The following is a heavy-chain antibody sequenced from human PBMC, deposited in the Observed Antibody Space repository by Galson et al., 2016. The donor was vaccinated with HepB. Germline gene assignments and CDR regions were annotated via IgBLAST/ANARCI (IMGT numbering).Heavy chain of an antibody. CDR3: ARAPSEYSYGFISDSPLCDY. V-gene: IGHV1-2*04. D-gene: IGHD5-18*01. Sequence: SVKVSCKASGYTFTDYYIHWVRQAPGQGLEWMGWIDTNNGGTNYAQRFQGWVTLTRDTSVSTAYMELSRLKSGDTSVYYCARAPSEYSYGFISDSPLCDYWGQGTLVTVSS. J-gene: IGHJ4*02. CDR1: GYTFTDYY. CDR2: IDTNNGGT.